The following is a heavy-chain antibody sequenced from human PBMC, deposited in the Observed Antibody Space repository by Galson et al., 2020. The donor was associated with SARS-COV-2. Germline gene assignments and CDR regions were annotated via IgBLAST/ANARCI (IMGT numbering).Heavy chain of an antibody. CDR1: GGTFSSYA. CDR2: IIPIFGTA. CDR3: ARGSTQRPYYYYYMDV. D-gene: IGHD1-1*01. V-gene: IGHV1-69*05. J-gene: IGHJ6*03. Sequence: ASVKVSCKASGGTFSSYAISWVRQAPGQGLEWMGGIIPIFGTANYAQKFQGRVTITTDESTSTAYMELSSLRSEDTAVYYCARGSTQRPYYYYYMDVWGKGTTVTVSS.